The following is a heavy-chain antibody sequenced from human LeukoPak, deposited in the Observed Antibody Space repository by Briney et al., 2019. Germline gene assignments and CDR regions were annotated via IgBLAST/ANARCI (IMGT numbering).Heavy chain of an antibody. CDR1: RFTFGDYA. J-gene: IGHJ4*02. Sequence: GGSLRLSCTASRFTFGDYAMSWVRQAPGKGLEWVGFIRSKAYGGTTEYAASVKGRFTISRDDSKSIAYLQMNSLKTEDTAVYYCTRDLLDDYAYLGPPDYWGQGTLVTVSS. CDR2: IRSKAYGGTT. V-gene: IGHV3-49*04. CDR3: TRDLLDDYAYLGPPDY. D-gene: IGHD4-17*01.